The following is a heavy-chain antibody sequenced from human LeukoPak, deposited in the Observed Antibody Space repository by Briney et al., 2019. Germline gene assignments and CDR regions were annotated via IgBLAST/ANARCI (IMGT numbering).Heavy chain of an antibody. CDR3: AKDRLSPLFPYYDILTGYYPTYSEDYGMDV. D-gene: IGHD3-9*01. CDR1: GFTSSRYD. J-gene: IGHJ6*02. V-gene: IGHV3-30*09. CDR2: ISYDGSNK. Sequence: PGGSLRLSCAASGFTSSRYDMHWVRQAPGKGLEWVAVISYDGSNKDYADSVKGRFAISRDNSRSTLFVQMNSLRAEDTAVYYCAKDRLSPLFPYYDILTGYYPTYSEDYGMDVWGQGTTVTVSS.